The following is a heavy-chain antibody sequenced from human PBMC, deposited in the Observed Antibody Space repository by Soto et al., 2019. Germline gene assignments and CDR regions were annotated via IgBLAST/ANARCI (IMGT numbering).Heavy chain of an antibody. V-gene: IGHV1-8*01. D-gene: IGHD3-22*01. J-gene: IGHJ6*02. CDR3: ARGRSRAMIVVVITTRNYYYYGVAV. CDR1: GYTFTSYD. CDR2: MNPNRGNT. Sequence: QVQLVQSGAEVKKPGASVKVSCKASGYTFTSYDINWVRQATGQGLEWMGWMNPNRGNTGYAQKFQGRVTMTRNTSISTAYMELSSLTSEDTAVYYCARGRSRAMIVVVITTRNYYYYGVAVWGQGTTVTVSS.